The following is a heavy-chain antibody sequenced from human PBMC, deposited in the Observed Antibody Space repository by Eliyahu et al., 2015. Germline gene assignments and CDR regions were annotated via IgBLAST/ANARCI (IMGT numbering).Heavy chain of an antibody. CDR1: GYTFTSYA. V-gene: IGHV1-3*01. Sequence: QVQLVQSGAEVKKPGASVKVSCKASGYTFTSYAMHWVRQAPGQRLEWMGWINAGNGNTKYSQKFQGRVTITRDTSASTAYMELSSLRSEDTAVYYCARRPTVVAAIPFDYWGQGTLVTVSS. CDR2: INAGNGNT. CDR3: ARRPTVVAAIPFDY. D-gene: IGHD2-15*01. J-gene: IGHJ4*02.